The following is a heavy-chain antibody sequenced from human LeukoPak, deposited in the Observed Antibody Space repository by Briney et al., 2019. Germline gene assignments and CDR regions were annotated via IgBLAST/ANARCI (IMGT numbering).Heavy chain of an antibody. V-gene: IGHV5-51*01. CDR1: GYSFTSYW. Sequence: PGESLKISCKGSGYSFTSYWIGWVRQMPGKGLEWMGIIYPGDSDTRYSPSFQGQVTISADKSISTAYLQWSSLKASDTAMYYCARRQIAAAGFDWFDPWGQGTLVTVSP. CDR2: IYPGDSDT. D-gene: IGHD6-13*01. J-gene: IGHJ5*02. CDR3: ARRQIAAAGFDWFDP.